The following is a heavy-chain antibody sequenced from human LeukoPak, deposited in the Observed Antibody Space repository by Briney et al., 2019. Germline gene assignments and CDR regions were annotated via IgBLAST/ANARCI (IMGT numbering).Heavy chain of an antibody. J-gene: IGHJ4*02. Sequence: SEALSLTCTVSGGSISSGGYYWSWIRQHPGKGLEWIGYIYYSGSTYYNPSLKSRVTISVDTSKNQFSLKLSSVTAADTAVYYCARVGATATQHFDYWGQGTLVTVSS. V-gene: IGHV4-31*03. CDR3: ARVGATATQHFDY. CDR1: GGSISSGGYY. CDR2: IYYSGST. D-gene: IGHD1-26*01.